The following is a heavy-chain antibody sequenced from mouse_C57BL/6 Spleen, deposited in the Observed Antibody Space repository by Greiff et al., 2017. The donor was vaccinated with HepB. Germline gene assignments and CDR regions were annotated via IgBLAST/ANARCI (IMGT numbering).Heavy chain of an antibody. Sequence: VMLVESGPELVKPGASVKISCKASGYAFSSSWMNWVKQRPGKGLEWIGRIDPGDGDTNYNGKFKGKATLTADKSSSTAYMQLSSLTSEDSAVYFCARYDYDYFDYWGQGTTLTVSS. V-gene: IGHV1-82*01. CDR2: IDPGDGDT. D-gene: IGHD2-4*01. CDR1: GYAFSSSW. J-gene: IGHJ2*01. CDR3: ARYDYDYFDY.